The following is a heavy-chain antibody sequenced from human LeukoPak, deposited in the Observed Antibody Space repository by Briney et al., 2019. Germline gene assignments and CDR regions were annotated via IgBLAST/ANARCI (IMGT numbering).Heavy chain of an antibody. CDR3: ATVGGCTNGVCYTGEYYFDY. D-gene: IGHD2-8*01. CDR1: GFTFSDYY. Sequence: GGSLRLSCAASGFTFSDYYMSWIRQAPGKGVEWVSYISSSGSTIYYADSVKGRFTISRDNAKNSLYLQMNSLRAEDTAVYYCATVGGCTNGVCYTGEYYFDYWGQGTLVTVSS. V-gene: IGHV3-11*01. CDR2: ISSSGSTI. J-gene: IGHJ4*02.